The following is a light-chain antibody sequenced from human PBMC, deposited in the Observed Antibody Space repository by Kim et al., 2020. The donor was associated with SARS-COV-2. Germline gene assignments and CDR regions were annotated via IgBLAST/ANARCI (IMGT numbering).Light chain of an antibody. CDR1: SSVVAGYNY. Sequence: GQSVTISCTGTSSVVAGYNYVSWYQQHPGKAPKLMIYDVSKRPSGVPDRFSGSKSGNTASLTISGLQAENEADYYCCSYAGSYTYVFGTGTKVTVL. J-gene: IGLJ1*01. CDR3: CSYAGSYTYV. V-gene: IGLV2-11*01. CDR2: DVS.